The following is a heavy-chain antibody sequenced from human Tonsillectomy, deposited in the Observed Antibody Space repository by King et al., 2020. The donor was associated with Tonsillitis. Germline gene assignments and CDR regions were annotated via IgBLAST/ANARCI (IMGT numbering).Heavy chain of an antibody. D-gene: IGHD3-10*01. CDR2: VYTSGST. Sequence: QLQESGPGLVKPSETLSLTCSVSGGSISRWAWSWIRQPAGKGLEWIGRVYTSGSTNYNPSLKSRVSMSVDTSKNQFSLKLTSVTAADSAVYYCATGSGDFDHWGQGTLVTVSS. CDR1: GGSISRWA. V-gene: IGHV4-4*07. J-gene: IGHJ4*02. CDR3: ATGSGDFDH.